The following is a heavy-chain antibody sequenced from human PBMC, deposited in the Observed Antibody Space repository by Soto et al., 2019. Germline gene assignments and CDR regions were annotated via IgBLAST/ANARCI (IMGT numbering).Heavy chain of an antibody. V-gene: IGHV3-33*01. CDR3: ARDLLTTVVTAFDF. Sequence: QVQLVESGGGVVQPGRSLRLSCAASGFTFSSYGMHWVRQAPGKGLEWVAVIWYDGSNKYYADSVKGRFTISRDNSKNTLYLHMNSLRAEDTAVYYCARDLLTTVVTAFDFWGQGTLGTVSS. D-gene: IGHD4-17*01. CDR2: IWYDGSNK. CDR1: GFTFSSYG. J-gene: IGHJ4*02.